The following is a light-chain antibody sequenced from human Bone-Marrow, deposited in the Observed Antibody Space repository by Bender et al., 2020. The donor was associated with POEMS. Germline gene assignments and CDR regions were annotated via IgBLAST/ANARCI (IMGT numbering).Light chain of an antibody. J-gene: IGLJ2*01. Sequence: SYDLTQPSSVSVSPGQTAMITCSGDVLAKKYARWFQQKPGQAPVLVIYKDNERPSGIPERFSGSSSGTTVTLTISGAQFEDEADYYCYSAADNNLVFGGGTKLTVL. V-gene: IGLV3-27*01. CDR2: KDN. CDR1: VLAKKY. CDR3: YSAADNNLV.